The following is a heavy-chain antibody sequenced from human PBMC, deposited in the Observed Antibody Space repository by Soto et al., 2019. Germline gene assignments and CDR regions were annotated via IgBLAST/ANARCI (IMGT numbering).Heavy chain of an antibody. Sequence: QVQLVQSGAEVKKPGASVKVSCKASGYTFTSYGISWVRQAPGQGLEWMGWISAYNGNTNYAQKLQGRVTMTTDTTTSTAYMEVRSLRSDDTAVYYCARVAMDCSGGSCYPGAFDYWGQGTLVAVSS. J-gene: IGHJ4*02. CDR3: ARVAMDCSGGSCYPGAFDY. CDR2: ISAYNGNT. V-gene: IGHV1-18*01. D-gene: IGHD2-15*01. CDR1: GYTFTSYG.